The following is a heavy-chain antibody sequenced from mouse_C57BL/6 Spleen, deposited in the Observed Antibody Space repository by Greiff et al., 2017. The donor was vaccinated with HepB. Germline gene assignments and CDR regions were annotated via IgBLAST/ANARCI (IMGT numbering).Heavy chain of an antibody. J-gene: IGHJ4*01. CDR3: ASRGYAMDY. V-gene: IGHV5-17*01. Sequence: EVKLVESGGGLVKPGGSLKLSCAASGFTFSDYGMHWVRQAPEKGLEWVAYISSGSSTIYYADTVKGRFTISRDNAKNTLVLQMTSLRSEDTAMYYCASRGYAMDYWGQGTSVTVSS. CDR2: ISSGSSTI. CDR1: GFTFSDYG.